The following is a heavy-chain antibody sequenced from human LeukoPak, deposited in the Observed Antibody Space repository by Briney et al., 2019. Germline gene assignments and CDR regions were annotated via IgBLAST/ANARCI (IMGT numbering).Heavy chain of an antibody. V-gene: IGHV1-3*01. CDR2: INAGNGNT. CDR3: ARARGRYFDWLFHPHGYFDY. J-gene: IGHJ4*02. CDR1: GYTFTSYA. D-gene: IGHD3-9*01. Sequence: ASVTVSCKASGYTFTSYAMHWVRQAPGQRLEWMGWINAGNGNTKYSQKFQGRVTITRGTSASTAYMELSSLRSEDTAVYYCARARGRYFDWLFHPHGYFDYWGQGTLVTVSS.